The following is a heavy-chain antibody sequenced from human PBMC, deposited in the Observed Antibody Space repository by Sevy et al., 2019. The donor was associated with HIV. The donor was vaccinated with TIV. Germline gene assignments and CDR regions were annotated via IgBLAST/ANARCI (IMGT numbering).Heavy chain of an antibody. Sequence: GGSLRLSCAASGFTFSSYGMHWVRQAPGKGLEWVAVISYDRSNKYYADSVKGRFTISRDNSKNTLYLQMNSLRAEDTAVYYCAKEVPPRNYDFWSGYGNFDYWGQGTLVTVSS. V-gene: IGHV3-30*18. CDR1: GFTFSSYG. CDR2: ISYDRSNK. CDR3: AKEVPPRNYDFWSGYGNFDY. J-gene: IGHJ4*02. D-gene: IGHD3-3*01.